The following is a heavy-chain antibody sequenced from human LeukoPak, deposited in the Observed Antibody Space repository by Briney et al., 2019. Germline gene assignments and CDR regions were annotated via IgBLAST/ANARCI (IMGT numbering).Heavy chain of an antibody. V-gene: IGHV4-39*07. J-gene: IGHJ6*03. CDR2: IYYSGST. CDR3: ARVKFRGSALWFGELSGYYYMDV. D-gene: IGHD3-10*01. Sequence: PSETLSLTCTVSGGSISSSSYYWGWIRQPPGKGLEWIGSIYYSGSTYYNPSLKSRVTISVDTSKNQFSLKLSSVTAADTAVYYCARVKFRGSALWFGELSGYYYMDVWGKGTTVTVSS. CDR1: GGSISSSSYY.